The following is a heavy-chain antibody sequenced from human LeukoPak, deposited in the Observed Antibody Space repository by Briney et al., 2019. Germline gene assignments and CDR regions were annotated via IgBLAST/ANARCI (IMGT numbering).Heavy chain of an antibody. D-gene: IGHD5-18*01. CDR3: ARPNKRGYSYGRDAFDI. CDR1: GFTFSSYW. CDR2: INWNGGST. V-gene: IGHV3-20*04. J-gene: IGHJ3*02. Sequence: GGSLRLSCAASGFTFSSYWMSWVRQAPGKGLEWVSGINWNGGSTGYADSVKGRFTFSRDNAKNSLHLQMNCLSGEDTALYYCARPNKRGYSYGRDAFDIWGQGTMVTVSS.